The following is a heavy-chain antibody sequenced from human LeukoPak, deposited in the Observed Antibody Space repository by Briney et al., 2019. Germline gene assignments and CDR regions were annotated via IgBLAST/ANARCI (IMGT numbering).Heavy chain of an antibody. CDR1: GFTFSSYN. J-gene: IGHJ4*02. V-gene: IGHV3-21*01. D-gene: IGHD3-10*01. Sequence: PGGSLRLSCAASGFTFSSYNMNWVRQAPGKGLEWVSSISSSSSYIYYADSVKGRFTISRDNAKNSLYLQMNSLRAEDTAVYYCARVSYGSGSSAFDYWGQGTLVTVSS. CDR2: ISSSSSYI. CDR3: ARVSYGSGSSAFDY.